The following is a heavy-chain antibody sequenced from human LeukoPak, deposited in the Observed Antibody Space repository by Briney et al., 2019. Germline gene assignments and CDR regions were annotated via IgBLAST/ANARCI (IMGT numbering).Heavy chain of an antibody. J-gene: IGHJ5*02. D-gene: IGHD2-2*01. CDR1: GGTLISYA. V-gene: IGHV1-69*05. Sequence: SSVKVSCKASGGTLISYAISGVRQAPRQGVEGMGGIIPIFGKANYAQKFQGRVTITTDESTSTAYMELSSLRSEDTAVYYCARSAPLGYCSSTSCYRGNWFDPWGQGTLVTVSS. CDR3: ARSAPLGYCSSTSCYRGNWFDP. CDR2: IIPIFGKA.